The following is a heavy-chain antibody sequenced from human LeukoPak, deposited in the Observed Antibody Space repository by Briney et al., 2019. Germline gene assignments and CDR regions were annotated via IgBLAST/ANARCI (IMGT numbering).Heavy chain of an antibody. CDR2: IYHSGST. J-gene: IGHJ4*02. Sequence: SETLSLTCAVYGESFSGYYWNWIRQPPGKGLEWIGEIYHSGSTNYNPSLKSRVTISVDKSKNQFSLKLSSVTAADTAVYYCANYIAVAGTFAYWGQGTLVTVSS. V-gene: IGHV4-34*01. CDR3: ANYIAVAGTFAY. D-gene: IGHD6-19*01. CDR1: GESFSGYY.